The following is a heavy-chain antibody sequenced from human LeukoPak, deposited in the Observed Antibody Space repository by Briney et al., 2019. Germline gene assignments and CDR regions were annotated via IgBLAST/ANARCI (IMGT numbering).Heavy chain of an antibody. CDR2: INPNSGGT. J-gene: IGHJ4*02. Sequence: ASVKVSCKASGYTFTSYGISWVRQAPGQGLEWMGWINPNSGGTNYAQKFQGWVTMTRDTSISAAYMELSRLRSDDTAVYYCARDRDSGSYYYIDYWGQGTLVTASS. D-gene: IGHD1-26*01. CDR3: ARDRDSGSYYYIDY. V-gene: IGHV1-2*04. CDR1: GYTFTSYG.